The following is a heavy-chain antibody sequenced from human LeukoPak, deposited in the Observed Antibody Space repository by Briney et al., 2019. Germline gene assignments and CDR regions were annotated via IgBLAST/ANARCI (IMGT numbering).Heavy chain of an antibody. CDR2: IYPPDSDT. J-gene: IGHJ3*02. D-gene: IGHD2-21*02. V-gene: IGHV5-51*01. Sequence: GESLKISCKGSGYSFSTQWIGWVRQMPGKGLEWMGIIYPPDSDTRYSPSFQGQVTISADKSISTAYSQWSSLKASDTAMYYCARRGKPDVVVTAIPLYAFDIWGQGTMVTVSS. CDR3: ARRGKPDVVVTAIPLYAFDI. CDR1: GYSFSTQW.